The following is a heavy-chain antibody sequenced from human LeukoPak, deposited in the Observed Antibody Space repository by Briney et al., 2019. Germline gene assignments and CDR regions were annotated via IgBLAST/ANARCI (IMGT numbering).Heavy chain of an antibody. V-gene: IGHV3-21*01. CDR3: ARDSSGWFYYMDV. J-gene: IGHJ6*03. Sequence: GGSLRLSCAASGFTFSSYEMNWVRQAPGKGLEWVSSISSSSSYIYYADSVKGRFTISRDNAKNSLYLQMNSLRAEDTAVYYCARDSSGWFYYMDVWGKGTTVTVSS. CDR1: GFTFSSYE. D-gene: IGHD6-19*01. CDR2: ISSSSSYI.